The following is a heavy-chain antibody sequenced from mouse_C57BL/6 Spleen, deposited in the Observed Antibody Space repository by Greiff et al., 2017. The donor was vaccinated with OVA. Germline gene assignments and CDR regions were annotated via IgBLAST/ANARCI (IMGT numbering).Heavy chain of an antibody. CDR2: IYPGDGDT. Sequence: VQLQESGPDLVKPGASVKLSCTASGYAFSSSWMNWVQQRPGKGLEWIGRIYPGDGDTNYNGKFKGKATLTAAKSSSTAYMQLSSRTSEDSAVYFCARKGHDEDAMDYWGQGTSVTVSS. V-gene: IGHV1-82*01. CDR1: GYAFSSSW. D-gene: IGHD2-2*01. J-gene: IGHJ4*01. CDR3: ARKGHDEDAMDY.